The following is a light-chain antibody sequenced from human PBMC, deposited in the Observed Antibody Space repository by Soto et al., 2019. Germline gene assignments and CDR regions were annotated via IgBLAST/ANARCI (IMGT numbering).Light chain of an antibody. CDR3: QQFDSSPRT. J-gene: IGKJ4*02. CDR1: QGISNW. V-gene: IGKV1-5*03. CDR2: GAS. Sequence: DIQLTQSPSFLSASIGDSVTITCRASQGISNWLAWYQLKPGKAPKLLIYGASSLESGVPSRFSGSGSGTDFSLTISRLEPEDVAIYYCQQFDSSPRTFGEGTKVDIK.